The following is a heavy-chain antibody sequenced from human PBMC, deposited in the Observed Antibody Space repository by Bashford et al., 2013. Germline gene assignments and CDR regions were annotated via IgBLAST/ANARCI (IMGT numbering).Heavy chain of an antibody. J-gene: IGHJ4*02. Sequence: SETLSLTCTVSGGSVRSGSYYWGWIRQPPGKGLEWIGNIYYSGSTYYNPSLESRVTISVDTSKNQFSLKLSSVTAADTAVYYCASLRYYYDRSGPQYYFDYWGQGTLVTVSS. CDR2: IYYSGST. V-gene: IGHV4-39*01. CDR1: GGSVRSGSYY. D-gene: IGHD3-22*01. CDR3: ASLRYYYDRSGPQYYFDY.